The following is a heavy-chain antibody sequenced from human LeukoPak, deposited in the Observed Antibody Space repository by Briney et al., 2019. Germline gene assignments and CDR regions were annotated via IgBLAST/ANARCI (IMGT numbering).Heavy chain of an antibody. V-gene: IGHV4-30-4*01. CDR1: GGSISSGDYY. CDR3: ARTYGPYGDY. D-gene: IGHD4-17*01. J-gene: IGHJ4*02. Sequence: SETLSLTCTVSGGSISSGDYYWSWIRQPPGKGLEWIWYIYYSGSTYYNPSLKSRVTISVDTSKNQFSLKLSSVTAADTAAYYCARTYGPYGDYWGQGTLVTVSS. CDR2: IYYSGST.